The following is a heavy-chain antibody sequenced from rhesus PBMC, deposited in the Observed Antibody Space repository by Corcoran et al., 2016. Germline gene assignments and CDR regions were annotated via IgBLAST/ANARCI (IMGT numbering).Heavy chain of an antibody. Sequence: QVTLKESGPALVKPTQTLTLPCTFSGFSTRTTGTGFGWIRPPPGKALECLATIYWNDSKYYSTSLRSRLTISKDTSKNQVVLTMTNMDPVDTATYYCAQLAAAGASVFDFWGQGVLVTVSS. V-gene: IGHV2-95*01. D-gene: IGHD6-25*01. J-gene: IGHJ4*01. CDR1: GFSTRTTGTG. CDR2: IYWNDSK. CDR3: AQLAAAGASVFDF.